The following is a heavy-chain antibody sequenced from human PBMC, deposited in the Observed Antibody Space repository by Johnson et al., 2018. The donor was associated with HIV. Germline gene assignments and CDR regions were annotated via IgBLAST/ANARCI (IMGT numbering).Heavy chain of an antibody. J-gene: IGHJ3*01. V-gene: IGHV3-30*04. Sequence: VQLVESGGGVVQPGRSLRLSCAASGFTFGSYALHWVRQAPGKGLEWVALISYDGDNKYYTDSVKGRFTISRDNSKNTVFLLLNSLRTEDTAVYYCARGRRSGWFDNDAFDFWGQGTMVTVSS. CDR3: ARGRRSGWFDNDAFDF. D-gene: IGHD6-19*01. CDR2: ISYDGDNK. CDR1: GFTFGSYA.